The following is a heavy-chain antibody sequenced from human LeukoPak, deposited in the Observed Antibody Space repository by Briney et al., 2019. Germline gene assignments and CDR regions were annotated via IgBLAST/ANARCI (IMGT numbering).Heavy chain of an antibody. CDR2: TYYRSRWYN. V-gene: IGHV6-1*01. Sequence: SQTLSLTCAISGDSVSSNSAAWNWIRQSPSRGLEWLGRTYYRSRWYNDYVVSVRSRITINPDTAKNQFSLHLNSVTPEDTAVYYCARGRGYNWNYFMRHFDYWGQGTLVTVSS. D-gene: IGHD1-7*01. J-gene: IGHJ4*02. CDR3: ARGRGYNWNYFMRHFDY. CDR1: GDSVSSNSAA.